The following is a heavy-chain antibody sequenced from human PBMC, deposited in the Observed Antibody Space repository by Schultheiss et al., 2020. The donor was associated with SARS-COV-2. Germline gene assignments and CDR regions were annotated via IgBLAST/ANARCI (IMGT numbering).Heavy chain of an antibody. CDR1: GYTFTGYY. J-gene: IGHJ6*02. V-gene: IGHV1-2*02. CDR2: INPNSGGT. D-gene: IGHD3-22*01. Sequence: ASVKVSCKASGYTFTGYYMHWVRQAPGQGLEWMGWINPNSGGTNYAQKFQGRVTMTRDTSTSTVYMELSRLRSDDTAVYYCARYYDSSGEVWGQGTTVTVSS. CDR3: ARYYDSSGEV.